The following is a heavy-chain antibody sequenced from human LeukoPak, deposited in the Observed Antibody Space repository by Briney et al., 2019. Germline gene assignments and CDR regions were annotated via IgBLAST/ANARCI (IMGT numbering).Heavy chain of an antibody. J-gene: IGHJ4*02. D-gene: IGHD4-23*01. CDR1: GYSLTVLS. Sequence: ASVKVSCKVSGYSLTVLSVHCVRQAPGIGLEWMGGFTPEHAETTYAQRFQGRVTMTEDTSTGTAYMELSSLRSDDTAVYYCATGDYGGIYFDFWGRGTLVTVSP. CDR2: FTPEHAET. V-gene: IGHV1-24*01. CDR3: ATGDYGGIYFDF.